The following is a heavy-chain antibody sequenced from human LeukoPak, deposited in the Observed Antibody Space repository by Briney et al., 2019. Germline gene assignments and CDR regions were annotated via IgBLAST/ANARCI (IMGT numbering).Heavy chain of an antibody. CDR3: ARVGWELTYYFDY. Sequence: SETLSLTCTVSGASISSGSYYWSWIRQPAGKGLEWIGRIYTSGSTNYNPSLKSRVTMSVDTSKNQFSLKLSSVTAADTAVYYCARVGWELTYYFDYWGQGTLVTVSS. J-gene: IGHJ4*02. CDR1: GASISSGSYY. D-gene: IGHD1-26*01. CDR2: IYTSGST. V-gene: IGHV4-61*02.